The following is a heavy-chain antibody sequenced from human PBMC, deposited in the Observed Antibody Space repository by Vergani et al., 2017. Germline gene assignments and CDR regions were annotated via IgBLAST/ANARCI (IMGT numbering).Heavy chain of an antibody. CDR2: IYSSGST. J-gene: IGHJ4*02. CDR3: ARTIGHCSNSNCYNLAY. CDR1: GGSLINYY. V-gene: IGHV4-59*01. D-gene: IGHD2-2*02. Sequence: QVQLQESGPGLVKPSETLSLTCTVSGGSLINYYWSWVRQPPGKGLEWIGYIYSSGSTTYSPSLKSRLTMSVGPSKNQFSLKLRSVTLADTAVYYCARTIGHCSNSNCYNLAYWGQGTLVTVSS.